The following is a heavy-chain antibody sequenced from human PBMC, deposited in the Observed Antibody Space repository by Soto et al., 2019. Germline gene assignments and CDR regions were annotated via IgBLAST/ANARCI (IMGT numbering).Heavy chain of an antibody. V-gene: IGHV3-72*01. CDR1: GFIFSDHF. Sequence: LVESGGGLVQPGGSLRLSYAASGFIFSDHFMDWVRQAPGEGLEWVGRARNKVNSYTTAYAASVEGRFIISRDDSTNSLYLQMSSLKTEDTAVYYCTTVTTVDYYFDYWGQGTLVTVSS. CDR2: ARNKVNSYTT. D-gene: IGHD4-17*01. J-gene: IGHJ4*02. CDR3: TTVTTVDYYFDY.